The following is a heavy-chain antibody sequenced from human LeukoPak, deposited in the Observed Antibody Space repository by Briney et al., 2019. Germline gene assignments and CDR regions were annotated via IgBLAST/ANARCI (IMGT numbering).Heavy chain of an antibody. D-gene: IGHD6-19*01. CDR3: ARVIAVADDAFDI. V-gene: IGHV6-1*01. Sequence: SQTLSLTRAISGESLSNNSAASKWITPSPPGGREGLGRTYYRSKWYNAYAVSVKSRITINPDTSKNQFSLQLNSVTPEDTAVYYCARVIAVADDAFDIWGEGTIVTVSS. CDR2: TYYRSKWYN. CDR1: GESLSNNSAA. J-gene: IGHJ3*02.